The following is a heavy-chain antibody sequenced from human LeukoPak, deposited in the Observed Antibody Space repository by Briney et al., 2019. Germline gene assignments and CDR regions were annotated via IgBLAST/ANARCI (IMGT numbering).Heavy chain of an antibody. CDR1: GYSFTSYW. CDR3: ARREMNYYDSSGYYDAFDI. D-gene: IGHD3-22*01. V-gene: IGHV5-51*01. Sequence: GESLKISCKGSGYSFTSYWIGWVRQMPGKGLEWMGIIYPGDSDTRYSPSFQGQVTISADKYISTAYLQWSSLKASDTAMYYCARREMNYYDSSGYYDAFDIWGRGTMVTVSS. J-gene: IGHJ3*02. CDR2: IYPGDSDT.